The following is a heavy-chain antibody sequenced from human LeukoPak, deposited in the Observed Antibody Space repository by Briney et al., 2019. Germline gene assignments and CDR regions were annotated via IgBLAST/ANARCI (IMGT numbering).Heavy chain of an antibody. CDR2: ISGGGGST. CDR1: GFTFSSYG. Sequence: PGGSLRLSCAASGFTFSSYGMSWVRQAPGKGLEWVSAISGGGGSTYYADSVKGRFTISRDNSKNTLYLQMNSLRAEDTAVYYCAKDLKASAYGSGTNWFDPWGQGTLVTVSS. V-gene: IGHV3-23*01. D-gene: IGHD3-10*01. J-gene: IGHJ5*02. CDR3: AKDLKASAYGSGTNWFDP.